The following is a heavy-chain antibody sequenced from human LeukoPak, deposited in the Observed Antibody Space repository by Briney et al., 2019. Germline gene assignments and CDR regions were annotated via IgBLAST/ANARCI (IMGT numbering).Heavy chain of an antibody. D-gene: IGHD3-22*01. CDR2: IYPGDSDT. CDR3: ARRSKYYYDSSGYYYDY. CDR1: GYSFTSYW. Sequence: GESLKISCKGSGYSFTSYWIGWVRQMPGKGLEWMWIIYPGDSDTRYSPSSQGQVTISADKTISTAYLQWSSLKASDTAMYYCARRSKYYYDSSGYYYDYWGQGTLVTVSS. J-gene: IGHJ4*02. V-gene: IGHV5-51*01.